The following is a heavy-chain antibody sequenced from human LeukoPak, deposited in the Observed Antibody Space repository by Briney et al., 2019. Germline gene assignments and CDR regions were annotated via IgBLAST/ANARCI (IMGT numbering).Heavy chain of an antibody. CDR3: TTDLNSRNTSWRRWSYYHYMDV. D-gene: IGHD2-2*01. CDR2: IKSKTDGGTT. J-gene: IGHJ6*03. CDR1: GFTFSNAW. Sequence: GGSLRLSCAASGFTFSNAWMSWVRQAPGKGLEWVGRIKSKTDGGTTDYAAPVKGRFTISRDDSKNTLYLQMNSLKTEDTAVYYCTTDLNSRNTSWRRWSYYHYMDVWGKGTTVTVSS. V-gene: IGHV3-15*01.